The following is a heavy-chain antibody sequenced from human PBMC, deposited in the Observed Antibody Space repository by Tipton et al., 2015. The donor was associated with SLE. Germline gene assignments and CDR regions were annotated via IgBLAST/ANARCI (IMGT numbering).Heavy chain of an antibody. D-gene: IGHD3-9*01. CDR3: ARGLYDILTDYLLWVYFDY. Sequence: TLSLTCTVYGGSFSGYYWSWIRQPPGKGLEWIGEINHSGATNYNPSLKSRVTISVDTSRNQFSLKVNSVTAADTAVYYCARGLYDILTDYLLWVYFDYWGQGTLVTVSS. J-gene: IGHJ4*02. CDR1: GGSFSGYY. CDR2: INHSGAT. V-gene: IGHV4-34*01.